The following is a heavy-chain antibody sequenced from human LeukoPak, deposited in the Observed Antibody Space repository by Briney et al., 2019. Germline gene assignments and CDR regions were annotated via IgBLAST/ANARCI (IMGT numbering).Heavy chain of an antibody. Sequence: GGSLRLSCAASGFNFNTYDMSWVCQAPGKGLEWLSFIRSGGSPIYYADSVKGRFTVSRDNAKNSLYLQMNSLRAEDTAVYYCARLLLTGYYSPLGYWGQGTLVTVSS. V-gene: IGHV3-48*01. CDR2: IRSGGSPI. CDR3: ARLLLTGYYSPLGY. CDR1: GFNFNTYD. J-gene: IGHJ4*02. D-gene: IGHD3-9*01.